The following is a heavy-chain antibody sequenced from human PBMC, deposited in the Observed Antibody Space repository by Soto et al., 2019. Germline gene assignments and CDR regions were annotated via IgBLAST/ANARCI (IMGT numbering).Heavy chain of an antibody. J-gene: IGHJ4*02. CDR2: ISSSSSYI. D-gene: IGHD3-22*01. Sequence: PGGSLRLSCAASGFTFSSYSMNWVRQAPGKGLEWVSSISSSSSYIYYADSVKGRFTISRDNAKNSLYLQMNSLRAEDTAVYYCARDGTAYYYDSSGMDYWGQGTLVTVSS. CDR3: ARDGTAYYYDSSGMDY. V-gene: IGHV3-21*01. CDR1: GFTFSSYS.